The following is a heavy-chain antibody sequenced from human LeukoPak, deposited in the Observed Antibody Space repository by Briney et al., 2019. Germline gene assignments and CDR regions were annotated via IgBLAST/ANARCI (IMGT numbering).Heavy chain of an antibody. CDR2: ISNDGSNE. CDR1: GFTFSSYV. CDR3: AKDRSKVLDY. V-gene: IGHV3-30*18. J-gene: IGHJ4*02. Sequence: GGSLRLSCAASGFTFSSYVMHWVRQAPGKGLEWVAVISNDGSNEYYADSVKGRFTISRDNSKNTLYLQVNSLRTEDTAVYYCAKDRSKVLDYWGQGTLVTVSS.